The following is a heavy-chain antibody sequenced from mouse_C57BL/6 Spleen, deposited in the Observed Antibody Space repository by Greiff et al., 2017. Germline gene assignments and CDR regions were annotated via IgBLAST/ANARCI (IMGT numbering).Heavy chain of an antibody. J-gene: IGHJ4*01. V-gene: IGHV1-80*01. Sequence: VQLQQSGAELVKPGASVKISCKASGYAFSSYWMNWVKQRPGKGLEWIGQIYPGAGDTNYNGKFKGKATLTADKSSSTAYMQLSSLTSEDSAVYFCALVYYYGSSLYYYAMDYWGQGTSVTVSS. D-gene: IGHD1-1*01. CDR2: IYPGAGDT. CDR1: GYAFSSYW. CDR3: ALVYYYGSSLYYYAMDY.